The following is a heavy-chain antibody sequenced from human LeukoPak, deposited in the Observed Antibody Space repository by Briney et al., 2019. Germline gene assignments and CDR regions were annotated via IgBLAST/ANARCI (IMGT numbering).Heavy chain of an antibody. D-gene: IGHD3-3*01. Sequence: ASVKVSCKASGYTFTSYYMYWVRQAPGQGLEWMGIINPSGGSTSYAQKFQGRVTMTRDTSTSTVYMELSSLRSEDTAVYYCARGSLGPPYYDFWSGLSDWGQGTLVTVSS. J-gene: IGHJ4*02. CDR3: ARGSLGPPYYDFWSGLSD. CDR2: INPSGGST. CDR1: GYTFTSYY. V-gene: IGHV1-46*01.